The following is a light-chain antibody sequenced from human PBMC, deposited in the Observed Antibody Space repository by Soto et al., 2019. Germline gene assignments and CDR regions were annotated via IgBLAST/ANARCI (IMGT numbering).Light chain of an antibody. Sequence: QSALAQPASVSGSPGQSITISCTGTSSDIGSFNLVSWYQHHPGKAPKLMIFEVTKRPSGVSDRFSGSRSDNTASLTISGLQAEDEADYYCSSFAGSNNFPYVFGTGTKLTVL. CDR1: SSDIGSFNL. V-gene: IGLV2-23*02. J-gene: IGLJ1*01. CDR3: SSFAGSNNFPYV. CDR2: EVT.